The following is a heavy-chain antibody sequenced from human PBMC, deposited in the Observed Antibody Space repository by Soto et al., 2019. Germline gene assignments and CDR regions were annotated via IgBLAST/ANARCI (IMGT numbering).Heavy chain of an antibody. V-gene: IGHV3-23*01. CDR1: GFTFSNYA. CDR3: AKGFGSGNYYSSPHDY. Sequence: GGSLRLSCVASGFTFSNYAMSWVRQAPGKGLEWVSGFSGTTFYADSVKGRFTISRDNSKNTLYLQMNSLRVEDTAVNYCAKGFGSGNYYSSPHDYWGQGTLVTVSS. CDR2: FSGTT. D-gene: IGHD3-10*01. J-gene: IGHJ4*02.